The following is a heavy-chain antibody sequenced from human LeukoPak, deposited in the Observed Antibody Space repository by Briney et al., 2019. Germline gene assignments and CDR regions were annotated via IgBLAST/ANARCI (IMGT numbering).Heavy chain of an antibody. J-gene: IGHJ3*02. CDR2: ISAYNGNT. D-gene: IGHD5-12*01. Sequence: ASVKVSCKASGYTFTSYGISWVRQAPGQGLEWMGWISAYNGNTNYAQKLQGRVTMTTDTSTSTAYMELRSLRSEDTAVYYCARDEYSGYDRCDAFDIWGQGTMVTVSS. CDR1: GYTFTSYG. V-gene: IGHV1-18*01. CDR3: ARDEYSGYDRCDAFDI.